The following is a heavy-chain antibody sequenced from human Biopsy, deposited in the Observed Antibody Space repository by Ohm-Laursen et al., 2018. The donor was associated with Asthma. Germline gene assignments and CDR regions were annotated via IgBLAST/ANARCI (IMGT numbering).Heavy chain of an antibody. V-gene: IGHV3-30*03. CDR1: GFTFSIYD. D-gene: IGHD4-23*01. Sequence: SLRLSCTASGFTFSIYDIHWVRQAPGKGLEWVAVISYDGGNKFYGDSVKGRFTLSRDNSRNTLYLQMNSLRVEDTAIYYCARTHERWTSIQDDALDIRGQGTMVSVSS. J-gene: IGHJ3*02. CDR3: ARTHERWTSIQDDALDI. CDR2: ISYDGGNK.